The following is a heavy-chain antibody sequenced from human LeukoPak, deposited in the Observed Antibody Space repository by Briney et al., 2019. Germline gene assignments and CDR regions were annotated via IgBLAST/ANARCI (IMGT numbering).Heavy chain of an antibody. D-gene: IGHD5-18*01. CDR1: GGSISSYY. V-gene: IGHV4-59*01. J-gene: IGHJ4*02. Sequence: SETLSLTCTVSGGSISSYYWSWIRLPPGKGLEWIGYIYYTGATYYNPSLKSRVTISLDTSKNQFSLKLSSVTAADAAVYYCARAGYSYGTGYYFDYWGQGALVTASS. CDR3: ARAGYSYGTGYYFDY. CDR2: IYYTGAT.